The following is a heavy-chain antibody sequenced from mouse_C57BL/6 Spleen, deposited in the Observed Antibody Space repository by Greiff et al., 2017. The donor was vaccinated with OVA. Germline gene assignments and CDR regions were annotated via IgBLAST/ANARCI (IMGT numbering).Heavy chain of an antibody. CDR3: ARHGLGRDYAMDY. CDR1: GFTFSSYT. J-gene: IGHJ4*01. Sequence: EVPLVESGGGLVKPGGSLTLSCAASGFTFSSYTMSWVRQTPEKRLEWVANISGGGGNTYYPDSVKGRFTISRDNAKNTLYLQMSSLRSEDTALYYCARHGLGRDYAMDYWGQGTSVTVSS. D-gene: IGHD4-1*01. CDR2: ISGGGGNT. V-gene: IGHV5-9*01.